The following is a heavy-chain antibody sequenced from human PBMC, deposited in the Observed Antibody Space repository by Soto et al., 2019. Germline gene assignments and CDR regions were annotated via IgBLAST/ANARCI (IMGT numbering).Heavy chain of an antibody. Sequence: QVQLVESGGGVVQPGRSLRLSCAASGFTFSSYGMHWVRQAPGKGLEWVAVISSDGSNKYYADSVKGRLTISRDNSTQNPFMQMNSRIAEDAAAYYCANITPLGTTVTNPHYYYYYYMDVWGKGITVTVSS. CDR3: ANITPLGTTVTNPHYYYYYYMDV. J-gene: IGHJ6*03. CDR1: GFTFSSYG. V-gene: IGHV3-30*18. CDR2: ISSDGSNK. D-gene: IGHD4-17*01.